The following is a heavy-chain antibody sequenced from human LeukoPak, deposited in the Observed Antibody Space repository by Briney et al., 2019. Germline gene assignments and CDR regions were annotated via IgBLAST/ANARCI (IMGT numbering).Heavy chain of an antibody. CDR1: GYSFTSYW. V-gene: IGHV5-51*01. CDR3: ASGPFIAAAGTWSPYFDY. J-gene: IGHJ4*02. CDR2: IYPGDSDT. D-gene: IGHD6-13*01. Sequence: KGGESLKISCKGSGYSFTSYWIGWARQMPGKGLEWMGIIYPGDSDTRYSPSFQGQVTISADKSISTAYLQWSSLKASDTAMYYCASGPFIAAAGTWSPYFDYWGQGTLVTVSS.